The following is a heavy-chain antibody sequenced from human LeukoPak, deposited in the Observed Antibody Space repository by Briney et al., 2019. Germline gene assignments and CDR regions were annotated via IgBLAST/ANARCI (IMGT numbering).Heavy chain of an antibody. Sequence: ASVKVSCKASGYTFTGYYMHWVRRAPGQGLEWMGWINPNSGGTNYAQKFQGRVTMTRDTSISTAYMELSRLRSDDTAVYYCARAVHYCSGGSCYYYGMDVWGQGTTVTVSS. J-gene: IGHJ6*02. D-gene: IGHD2-15*01. CDR2: INPNSGGT. CDR3: ARAVHYCSGGSCYYYGMDV. V-gene: IGHV1-2*02. CDR1: GYTFTGYY.